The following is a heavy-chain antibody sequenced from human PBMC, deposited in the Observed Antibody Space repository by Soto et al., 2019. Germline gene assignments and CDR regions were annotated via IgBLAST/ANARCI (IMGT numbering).Heavy chain of an antibody. CDR1: GGSISSGGYS. V-gene: IGHV4-30-2*01. Sequence: PSETRSLTCAVSGGSISSGGYSWSWLRQPPGRGREGIGYIYHSGSTYCNSSLKRGVTISVDRSKNQFSLKLSSVPAADTAEYYCARGRGYSYGVDEYYFDYWGKGTLVPVPQ. CDR2: IYHSGST. CDR3: ARGRGYSYGVDEYYFDY. D-gene: IGHD5-18*01. J-gene: IGHJ4*02.